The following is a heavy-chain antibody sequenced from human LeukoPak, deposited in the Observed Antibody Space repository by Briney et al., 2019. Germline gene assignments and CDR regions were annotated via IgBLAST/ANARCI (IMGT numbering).Heavy chain of an antibody. CDR1: GFTVSSNY. J-gene: IGHJ6*02. CDR3: ARDATSYYYYGMDV. Sequence: GGSLRLSCAASGFTVSSNYMSWVRQAPGKGLEWVSVIYSGGSTYYADFVKGRFTISRDNSKNTLYLQMNSLRAEDTAVYYCARDATSYYYYGMDVWGQGTTVTVSS. D-gene: IGHD2-15*01. CDR2: IYSGGST. V-gene: IGHV3-53*01.